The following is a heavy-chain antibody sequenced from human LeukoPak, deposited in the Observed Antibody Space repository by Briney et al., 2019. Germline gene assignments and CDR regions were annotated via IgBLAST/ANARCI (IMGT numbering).Heavy chain of an antibody. Sequence: GGSLRLSCAASGFTFSGSAMHWVRQASGKGLEWVGRIRSKANSYATAYAASVKGRFTISRDDSKNTAYLQMNSLKTEDTAVYFCTRLGSAILGFWGQGTLVNVFS. CDR2: IRSKANSYAT. CDR1: GFTFSGSA. V-gene: IGHV3-73*01. CDR3: TRLGSAILGF. J-gene: IGHJ4*02. D-gene: IGHD3-10*01.